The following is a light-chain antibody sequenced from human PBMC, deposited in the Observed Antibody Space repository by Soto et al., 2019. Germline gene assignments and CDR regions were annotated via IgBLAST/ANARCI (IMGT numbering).Light chain of an antibody. Sequence: QSALTQPASVSGSPGQSITISCTGTSSDNGRYNYNYVSWYQQHPGKAPKLIIYEVNNRPSGVSDRFSGSKSVNTASLTISGLQADDEAYYHCSSYTTSTTLVFGGGTKLTVL. V-gene: IGLV2-14*01. J-gene: IGLJ2*01. CDR3: SSYTTSTTLV. CDR1: SSDNGRYNYNY. CDR2: EVN.